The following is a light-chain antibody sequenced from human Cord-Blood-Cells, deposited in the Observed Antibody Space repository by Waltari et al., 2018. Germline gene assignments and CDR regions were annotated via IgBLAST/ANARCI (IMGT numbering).Light chain of an antibody. CDR2: KDS. J-gene: IGLJ3*02. CDR3: QSADSSGTYWV. Sequence: SYELIHPPSVSVSPGPTARITCSGDALPKQYAYWYQQKPGKAPVLVLYKDSERPSGIPERFSGSSSGTTVTLTISGVQAEDEADYYCQSADSSGTYWVFGGGTKLTVL. CDR1: ALPKQY. V-gene: IGLV3-25*03.